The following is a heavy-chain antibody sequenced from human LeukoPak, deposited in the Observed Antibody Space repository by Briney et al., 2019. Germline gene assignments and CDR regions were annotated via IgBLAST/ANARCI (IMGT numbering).Heavy chain of an antibody. J-gene: IGHJ6*03. CDR2: MNPNSGNT. Sequence: AXXKVSCKASGYTFTSYDINWVRQAAGQGVEWMGWMNPNSGNTGYAQKFQGRVTITRNTSISTAYMELSSLRSEDTAVYYCARVGVLDCSSTSCYHYYYYMDVWGKGTTVTVSS. CDR3: ARVGVLDCSSTSCYHYYYYMDV. V-gene: IGHV1-8*03. D-gene: IGHD2-2*01. CDR1: GYTFTSYD.